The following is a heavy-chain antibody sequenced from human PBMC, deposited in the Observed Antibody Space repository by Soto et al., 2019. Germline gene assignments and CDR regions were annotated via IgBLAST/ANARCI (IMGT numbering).Heavy chain of an antibody. CDR2: INPGKGNR. CDR3: ARDYCSGGSCYVDWFDP. Sequence: QVQLVQSGAEEKNPGASVKVSCKASGYTFTSYVMHWVRQAPGQRLEWMGWINPGKGNRKYCQNFQGRVTFPRDTSASTAYMELSGLRSEDTAVYYCARDYCSGGSCYVDWFDPWGQGTLVTVSS. J-gene: IGHJ5*02. V-gene: IGHV1-3*05. CDR1: GYTFTSYV. D-gene: IGHD2-15*01.